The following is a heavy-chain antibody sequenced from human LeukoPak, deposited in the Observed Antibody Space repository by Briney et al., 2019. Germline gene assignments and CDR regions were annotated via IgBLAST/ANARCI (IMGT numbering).Heavy chain of an antibody. Sequence: SETLSLTCAVSGGSFSGYYWTWIRQPPGKGLEWIGEINHSGRTNYNPSLKSRVTVSVDTSKNQFSLKLSSVTAADTAVYYCASGLHSVVGDYWGQGTLVTVPS. CDR3: ASGLHSVVGDY. D-gene: IGHD1-26*01. CDR2: INHSGRT. CDR1: GGSFSGYY. V-gene: IGHV4-34*01. J-gene: IGHJ4*02.